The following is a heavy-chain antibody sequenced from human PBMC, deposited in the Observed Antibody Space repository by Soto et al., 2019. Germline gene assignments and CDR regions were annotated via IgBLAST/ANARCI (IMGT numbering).Heavy chain of an antibody. CDR2: INPSGGST. Sequence: ASVKVSCKASGYTFTSYYMHWVRQAPGQGLEWMGIINPSGGSTSYAQKFQGRVTMTRDTSTGTVYMELSSLRSEDTAVYYCARSFIAEWYQLRKPNWFDPWGQGTLVTVSS. CDR3: ARSFIAEWYQLRKPNWFDP. D-gene: IGHD2-2*01. CDR1: GYTFTSYY. V-gene: IGHV1-46*01. J-gene: IGHJ5*02.